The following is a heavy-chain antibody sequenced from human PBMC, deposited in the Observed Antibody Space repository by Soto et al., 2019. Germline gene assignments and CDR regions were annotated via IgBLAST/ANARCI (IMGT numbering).Heavy chain of an antibody. CDR3: ARVGRGTSGYFDY. Sequence: QVQLVQSGAEVKKPGASVKVSCKASGYTFTSYDIHWVRQAPGQGLEWMGWMNPNTGNAAYAQKFQGRVTMTRNTSISTAYMQLSSLRSEDTAVYFCARVGRGTSGYFDYWGQGTLVTVSS. CDR1: GYTFTSYD. D-gene: IGHD6-19*01. V-gene: IGHV1-8*01. J-gene: IGHJ4*02. CDR2: MNPNTGNA.